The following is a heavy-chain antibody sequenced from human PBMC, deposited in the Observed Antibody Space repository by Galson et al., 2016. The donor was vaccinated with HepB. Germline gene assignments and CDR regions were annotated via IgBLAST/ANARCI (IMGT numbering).Heavy chain of an antibody. CDR2: STPNSGNT. Sequence: SVKVSCTASGYSFTAYYDINWVRPAPGQGLEWMGWSTPNSGNTGYAQKFQGRVTMTRDISRSIAYMELSSLRSDDTAVYYCARWSSYVRRVVYWGQGTLVTVSS. CDR1: GYSFTAYYD. CDR3: ARWSSYVRRVVY. D-gene: IGHD3-3*01. V-gene: IGHV1-8*01. J-gene: IGHJ4*02.